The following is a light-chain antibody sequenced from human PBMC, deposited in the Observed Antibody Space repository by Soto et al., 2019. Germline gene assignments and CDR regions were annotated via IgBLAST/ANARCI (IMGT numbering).Light chain of an antibody. Sequence: QSVLTQPPSASGSPGQSVTISCTGTSSDVGGYKYVSWFQQHPGKAPKLMIYDVNKRPSGVPDRFSGSKSDNTASLTVSGLQAEDEADYYCSSYAGSNKVLFGGGTKLTVL. V-gene: IGLV2-8*01. CDR1: SSDVGGYKY. J-gene: IGLJ2*01. CDR3: SSYAGSNKVL. CDR2: DVN.